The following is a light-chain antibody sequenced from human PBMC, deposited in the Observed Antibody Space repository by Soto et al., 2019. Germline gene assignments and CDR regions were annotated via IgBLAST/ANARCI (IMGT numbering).Light chain of an antibody. CDR1: QSVNSN. J-gene: IGKJ1*01. CDR2: GAS. Sequence: EIVMTQSPATLSVSPGERATVSCRASQSVNSNLAWYQQKPGQAPRLLIYGASTRATGIPARFSGSGSGTEFTLTISSLQSEDFAVYFCQQYNDWPPPWTFGQGTKVQL. V-gene: IGKV3-15*01. CDR3: QQYNDWPPPWT.